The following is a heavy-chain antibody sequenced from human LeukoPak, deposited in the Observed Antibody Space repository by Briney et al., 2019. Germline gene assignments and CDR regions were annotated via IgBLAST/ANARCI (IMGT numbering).Heavy chain of an antibody. CDR3: AREKVRLGSSWYVTEYGMDV. CDR1: GGSFSGYY. Sequence: PSETLSLTCAVYGGSFSGYYWSWIRQPPGKGLERIGEINHSGSTNYNPSLKSRVTISVDTSKNQFSLKLSSVTAADTAVYYCAREKVRLGSSWYVTEYGMDVWGQGTTVTVSS. J-gene: IGHJ6*02. D-gene: IGHD6-13*01. V-gene: IGHV4-34*01. CDR2: INHSGST.